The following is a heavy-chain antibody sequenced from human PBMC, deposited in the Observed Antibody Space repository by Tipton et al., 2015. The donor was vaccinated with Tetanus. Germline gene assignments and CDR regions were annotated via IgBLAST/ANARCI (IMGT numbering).Heavy chain of an antibody. Sequence: QSGPEVKRPGESLKISCQGSGYNFNLYWIAWVRQMPGKGLEWMGIIYPGEFHTTYSPSFEGQVTISADKSTSSAYLQWSSLKASDAAMYYCARRLGPDTGDQIWYFDVWGRGTLVTVSS. CDR2: IYPGEFHT. J-gene: IGHJ2*01. CDR3: ARRLGPDTGDQIWYFDV. V-gene: IGHV5-51*01. CDR1: GYNFNLYW. D-gene: IGHD7-27*01.